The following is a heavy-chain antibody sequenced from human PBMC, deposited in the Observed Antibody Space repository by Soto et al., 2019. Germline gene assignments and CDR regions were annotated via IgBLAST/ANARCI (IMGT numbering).Heavy chain of an antibody. Sequence: ASVKVSCTASGYTFTSYGISWVRQAPGQGLEWMGWISAYNGNTNYAQKLQGRVTMTTDTSTSTAYMELRSLRSDDTAVYYCARAPVAGSPYYYYYYGMDVWGQGTTVTVSS. CDR3: ARAPVAGSPYYYYYYGMDV. CDR2: ISAYNGNT. D-gene: IGHD6-19*01. CDR1: GYTFTSYG. J-gene: IGHJ6*02. V-gene: IGHV1-18*01.